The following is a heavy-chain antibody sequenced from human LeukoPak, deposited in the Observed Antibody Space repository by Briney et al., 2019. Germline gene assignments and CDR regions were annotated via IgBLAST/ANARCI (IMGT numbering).Heavy chain of an antibody. D-gene: IGHD2-2*01. CDR1: GFTFSNAW. CDR2: IKSKTEGGTT. J-gene: IGHJ5*02. CDR3: TTVAYCGSTSCSTFDP. Sequence: GGSLRLSCAASGFTFSNAWMNWVRQAPGKGLEWVGRIKSKTEGGTTDYAAPVKARFTISRDDSKNTLFLQMNSLKTEDTAVYYCTTVAYCGSTSCSTFDPWGQGTLVTVSS. V-gene: IGHV3-15*07.